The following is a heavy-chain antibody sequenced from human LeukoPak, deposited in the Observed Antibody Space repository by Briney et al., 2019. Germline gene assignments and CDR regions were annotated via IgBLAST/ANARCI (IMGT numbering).Heavy chain of an antibody. J-gene: IGHJ6*03. CDR3: ARYTGPNYYSYYMDV. Sequence: PSETLSLTCIVSGGSISTYYWCWIRQPPGRGLEWIGYIYPGGSANYNPSLESRVSISVDTSKNQFSLKLFSVTAADAAVYYCARYTGPNYYSYYMDVWGKGTTVTVSS. CDR2: IYPGGSA. D-gene: IGHD2-8*02. V-gene: IGHV4-4*09. CDR1: GGSISTYY.